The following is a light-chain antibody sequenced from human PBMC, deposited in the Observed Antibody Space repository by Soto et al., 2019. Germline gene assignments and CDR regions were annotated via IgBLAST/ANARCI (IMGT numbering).Light chain of an antibody. CDR1: QTISSW. CDR2: KAS. J-gene: IGKJ1*01. V-gene: IGKV1-5*03. Sequence: DIQMTQSPSTLSGSVGDRVTITCRASQTISSWLAWYQQKPGKAPKLLIYKASTLKSGVTSRFSGSGSGTEFTLTISSLQPDYFATYYCQHYNSYSEAFGQGTKVERK. CDR3: QHYNSYSEA.